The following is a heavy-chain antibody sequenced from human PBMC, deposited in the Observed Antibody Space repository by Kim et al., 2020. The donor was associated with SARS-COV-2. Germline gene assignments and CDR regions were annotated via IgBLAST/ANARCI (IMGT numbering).Heavy chain of an antibody. CDR1: GGTFSSYA. Sequence: SVKVSCKASGGTFSSYAISWVRQAPGQGLEWMGGIIPIFGTANYAQKFQGRVTITADESTSTAYMELSSLRSEDTAVYYCARDRYSSRGFDYWGQGTLVTVSS. CDR2: IIPIFGTA. CDR3: ARDRYSSRGFDY. J-gene: IGHJ4*02. V-gene: IGHV1-69*13. D-gene: IGHD6-13*01.